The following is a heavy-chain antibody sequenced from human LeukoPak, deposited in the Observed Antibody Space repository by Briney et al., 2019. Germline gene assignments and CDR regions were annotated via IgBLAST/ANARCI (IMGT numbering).Heavy chain of an antibody. V-gene: IGHV3-23*01. CDR1: GFTSTSYA. CDR3: ARQPAGYSYGAGAFDI. J-gene: IGHJ3*02. Sequence: QPGGSLRLSCTPSGFTSTSYAMSWVRLAPGKGVEWVSLISGSGDSTYYPDSVKGRFTISRDNSKNMVYLQMNSLRVEDTAVYYCARQPAGYSYGAGAFDIWGQGSMVTAS. CDR2: ISGSGDST. D-gene: IGHD5-18*01.